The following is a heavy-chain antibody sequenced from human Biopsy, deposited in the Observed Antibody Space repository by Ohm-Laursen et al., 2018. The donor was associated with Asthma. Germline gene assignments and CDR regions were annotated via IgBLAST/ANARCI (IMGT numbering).Heavy chain of an antibody. D-gene: IGHD1-1*01. J-gene: IGHJ3*02. Sequence: SLRLSCAASGFSFSNFAIHWVCQAPGKGLEWVGVISKDASTQDYADSAKGRFTMARDNSKNTLDLQMNSLREEDTAVYYCVRDGTDDAFDIWGQGTVVSVSS. CDR3: VRDGTDDAFDI. CDR2: ISKDASTQ. V-gene: IGHV3-30*01. CDR1: GFSFSNFA.